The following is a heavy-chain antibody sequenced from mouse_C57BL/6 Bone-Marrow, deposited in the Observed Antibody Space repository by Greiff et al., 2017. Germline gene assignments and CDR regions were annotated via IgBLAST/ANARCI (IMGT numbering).Heavy chain of an antibody. CDR1: GFTFSDYG. D-gene: IGHD2-3*01. V-gene: IGHV5-17*01. J-gene: IGHJ3*01. CDR2: ISSGSSTI. Sequence: EVQLQQSGGGLVKPGGSLKLSCAASGFTFSDYGMHWVRQAPEKGLEWVAYISSGSSTIYYADTVKGRFTISRDNAKNTLFLQMTSLRSEDTAMYYCARPMYDGYDGIAGWGQGTLVTVSA. CDR3: ARPMYDGYDGIAG.